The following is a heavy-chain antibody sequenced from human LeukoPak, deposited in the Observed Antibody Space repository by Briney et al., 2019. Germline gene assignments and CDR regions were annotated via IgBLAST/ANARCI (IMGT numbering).Heavy chain of an antibody. J-gene: IGHJ4*02. CDR3: ARDYYGSGSYSLPVDY. V-gene: IGHV1-18*04. CDR2: ISAYNGNT. D-gene: IGHD3-10*01. Sequence: GASVKVSCKASGYTFTSYGISWVRQAPGQGLEWMGWISAYNGNTNYAQKLQGRVTMTTDTSTSTAYMELRSLRSDDTAVYYCARDYYGSGSYSLPVDYWSQGTLVTVSS. CDR1: GYTFTSYG.